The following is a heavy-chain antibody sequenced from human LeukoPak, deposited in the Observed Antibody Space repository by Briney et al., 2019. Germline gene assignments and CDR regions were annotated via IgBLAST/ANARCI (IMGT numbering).Heavy chain of an antibody. Sequence: GGSLRLSCAASGFTFSSYSMNWVRQAPGKGLEWVSSISSSSSYIYYADSVKGRFTISRDNAKNSLYLQMNSLRAEDTAVYYCARHYSGSYSPFDYWAREPWSPSPQ. CDR1: GFTFSSYS. J-gene: IGHJ4*02. CDR3: ARHYSGSYSPFDY. CDR2: ISSSSSYI. D-gene: IGHD1-26*01. V-gene: IGHV3-21*01.